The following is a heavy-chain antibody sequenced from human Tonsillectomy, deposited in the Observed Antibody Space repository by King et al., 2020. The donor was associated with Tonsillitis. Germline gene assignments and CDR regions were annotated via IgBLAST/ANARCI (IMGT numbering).Heavy chain of an antibody. J-gene: IGHJ5*02. CDR3: ARHGSSGWYDWFDP. V-gene: IGHV4-39*01. Sequence: QLQESGPGLVKPSETLSLTCTVSGGSISSTSYYWGWIRQPPGQGLEWIGSIYYSGSTYYNPSLKSRVTISVDTSKNQFSLKLSSVTAADTAVYYCARHGSSGWYDWFDPWGQGTLVTVSS. CDR1: GGSISSTSYY. D-gene: IGHD6-19*01. CDR2: IYYSGST.